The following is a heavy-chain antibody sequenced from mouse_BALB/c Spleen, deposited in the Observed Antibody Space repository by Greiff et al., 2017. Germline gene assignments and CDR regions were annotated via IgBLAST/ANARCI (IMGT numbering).Heavy chain of an antibody. CDR1: GFTFSSYA. V-gene: IGHV5-9-4*01. J-gene: IGHJ2*01. Sequence: EVQGVESGGGLVKPGGSLKLSCAASGFTFSSYAMSWVRQSPEKRLEWVAEISSGGSYTYYPDTVTGRFTIARDNAKNTLYLEMSSLRSEDTAMYYCARAATMTYFDYWGQGTTLTVSS. CDR3: ARAATMTYFDY. D-gene: IGHD2-4*01. CDR2: ISSGGSYT.